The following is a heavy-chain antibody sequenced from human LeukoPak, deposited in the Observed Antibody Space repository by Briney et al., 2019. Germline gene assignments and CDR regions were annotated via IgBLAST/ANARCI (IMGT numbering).Heavy chain of an antibody. Sequence: PSETLSLTCVVSGFSISSGYYWGCIRQPPGKGLEWIANIHVSGTTFYNSSLNSRVAISIDTSKNQFSLKLSSVTAADTAVYCAREAERRIVNWGRGNLVTVSS. J-gene: IGHJ4*02. CDR1: GFSISSGYY. V-gene: IGHV4-38-2*02. CDR3: AREAERRIVN. CDR2: IHVSGTT. D-gene: IGHD1-1*01.